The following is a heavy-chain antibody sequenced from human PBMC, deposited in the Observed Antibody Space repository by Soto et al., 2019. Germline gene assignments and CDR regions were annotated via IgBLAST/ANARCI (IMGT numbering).Heavy chain of an antibody. J-gene: IGHJ4*02. V-gene: IGHV4-34*01. D-gene: IGHD4-17*01. CDR2: INHSGST. CDR1: GGSFSGYY. CDR3: GRQFSVYGDYGRYFDF. Sequence: SETLSLTCAVYGGSFSGYYWTWIRQPPGKGLEWIGEINHSGSTNYNPSLKSRVTISVDTSKNQFSLKLSSVTAADTAVYYCGRQFSVYGDYGRYFDFWGQGTLVTVSS.